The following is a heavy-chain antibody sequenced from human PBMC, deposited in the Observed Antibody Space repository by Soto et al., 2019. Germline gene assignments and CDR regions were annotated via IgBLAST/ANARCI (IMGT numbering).Heavy chain of an antibody. CDR2: ISYDGSNK. CDR3: AKGADGDPYYFDY. CDR1: GFTFSSYG. V-gene: IGHV3-30*18. Sequence: QVQLVESGGGVVQPGRSLRLSCAASGFTFSSYGMHWVRQAPGKGLEWVAVISYDGSNKYYADSVKGRFTISRDNSKNTLYLQMNSRRAEDTAVYYCAKGADGDPYYFDYWGQGTLVTVSS. D-gene: IGHD4-17*01. J-gene: IGHJ4*02.